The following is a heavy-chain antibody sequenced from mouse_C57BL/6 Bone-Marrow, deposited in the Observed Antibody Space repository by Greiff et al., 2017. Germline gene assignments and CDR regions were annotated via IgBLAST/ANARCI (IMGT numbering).Heavy chain of an antibody. CDR1: GYTFTSYG. D-gene: IGHD2-3*01. CDR2: IYPRSGNT. CDR3: ARSRGYDGYPYVDY. J-gene: IGHJ2*01. Sequence: LQQSGAELARPGASVKLSCKASGYTFTSYGISWVKQRTGQGLEWIGEIYPRSGNTYYNEKFKGKATLTADKSSSTAYMELRSLTSEDSAVYFCARSRGYDGYPYVDYWGQGTTLTVSS. V-gene: IGHV1-81*01.